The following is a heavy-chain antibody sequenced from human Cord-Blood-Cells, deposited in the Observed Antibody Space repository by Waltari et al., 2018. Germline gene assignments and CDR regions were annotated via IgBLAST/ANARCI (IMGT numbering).Heavy chain of an antibody. CDR3: ARVGYEGNWFDP. V-gene: IGHV1-2*04. D-gene: IGHD1-1*01. Sequence: QVQLVQSGAEVKKPGASVKVSCKASGYTFTGYYMHWVRQAPGQGLEWMGWINPNTGGTNLAQKFQGWVTMTRDTSSSTAYMELSRLRSDDTAVYYCARVGYEGNWFDPWGQGTLVTVSS. CDR1: GYTFTGYY. J-gene: IGHJ5*02. CDR2: INPNTGGT.